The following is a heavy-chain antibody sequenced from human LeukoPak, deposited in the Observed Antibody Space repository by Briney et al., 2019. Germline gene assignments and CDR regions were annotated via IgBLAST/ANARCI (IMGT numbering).Heavy chain of an antibody. CDR1: GYSISSGYY. CDR3: ARDGYCSSTSCYRGAFDI. Sequence: SETLSLTCTVSGYSISSGYYWGWIRQPPGEGLEWIGSIYHSGSTYYNPSLKSRVTISVDTSKNQFSLKLSSVTAADTAVYYCARDGYCSSTSCYRGAFDIWGQGTMVTVSS. V-gene: IGHV4-38-2*02. D-gene: IGHD2-2*03. J-gene: IGHJ3*02. CDR2: IYHSGST.